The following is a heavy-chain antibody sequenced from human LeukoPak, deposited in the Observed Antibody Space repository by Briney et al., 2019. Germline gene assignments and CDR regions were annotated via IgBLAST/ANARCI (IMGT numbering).Heavy chain of an antibody. J-gene: IGHJ4*02. CDR1: GFTFISYG. CDR3: AKDVDPFGSGSYVKGFDY. D-gene: IGHD3-10*01. CDR2: IKFDASNK. Sequence: GRFLRLSWAASGFTFISYGMHWVRRAPGNGLDWVGVIKFDASNKFYADSVKGRFTISRDNSKNTLYLQMNSLRGEDTAVYYCAKDVDPFGSGSYVKGFDYWGQGTLVTVSS. V-gene: IGHV3-30*18.